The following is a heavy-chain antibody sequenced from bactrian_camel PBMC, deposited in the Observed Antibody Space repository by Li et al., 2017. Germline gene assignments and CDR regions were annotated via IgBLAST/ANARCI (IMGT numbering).Heavy chain of an antibody. J-gene: IGHJ4*01. CDR3: VKHLASNIGWPVFSD. CDR2: VPTAGRTP. CDR1: GFTFTNDW. D-gene: IGHD1*01. Sequence: HVQLVESGGGLVQPGGSLRLSCAASGFTFTNDWMHWVRQAPGKGLEWVSTVPTAGRTPYYGDSVKGRFTVSKDNAKNTVYLQMNSLKPEDTGVYYCVKHLASNIGWPVFSDWGQGTQVTV. V-gene: IGHV3S1*01.